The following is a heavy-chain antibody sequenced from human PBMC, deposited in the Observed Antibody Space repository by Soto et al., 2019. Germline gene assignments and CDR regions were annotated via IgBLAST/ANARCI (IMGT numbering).Heavy chain of an antibody. CDR3: ARERIAVAGIARISYYFDY. CDR2: IIANNGNT. V-gene: IGHV1-18*01. J-gene: IGHJ4*02. CDR1: GGTFSSYT. D-gene: IGHD6-19*01. Sequence: ASVKVSCKASGGTFSSYTISWVRQAPGQGLEWMGWIIANNGNTNYAQKLQGRVTMTTDKSTSTAYMELRSLRSDDTAVYYCARERIAVAGIARISYYFDYWSQGTLVTVSS.